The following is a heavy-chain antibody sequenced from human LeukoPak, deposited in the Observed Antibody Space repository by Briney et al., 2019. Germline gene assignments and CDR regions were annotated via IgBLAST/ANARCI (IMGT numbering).Heavy chain of an antibody. CDR2: ISGSGGST. CDR1: GFTFSSYA. CDR3: ARVRNGQQSFDY. J-gene: IGHJ4*02. Sequence: PGGSLRLSCAASGFTFSSYAMSWVRQAPGKGLEWVSAISGSGGSTYYADSVKGRLTISRDNSKNTLYLQMNSLRAEDTALYYCARVRNGQQSFDYWGQGTLVTVSS. D-gene: IGHD1-14*01. V-gene: IGHV3-23*01.